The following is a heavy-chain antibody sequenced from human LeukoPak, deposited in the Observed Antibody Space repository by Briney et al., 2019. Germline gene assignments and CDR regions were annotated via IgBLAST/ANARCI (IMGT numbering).Heavy chain of an antibody. CDR1: GGSISSYY. CDR2: IYSSGST. J-gene: IGHJ4*02. V-gene: IGHV4-4*07. CDR3: ARDWAQHCSSTSCYGPFDY. Sequence: PSETLSLTCTVSGGSISSYYWSWIRQPAGKGLEWIGRIYSSGSTNYNPSLKSRVTMSVDTSKNQFSLRLSSVTAADTAVYYCARDWAQHCSSTSCYGPFDYWGQGTLVTVSS. D-gene: IGHD2-2*01.